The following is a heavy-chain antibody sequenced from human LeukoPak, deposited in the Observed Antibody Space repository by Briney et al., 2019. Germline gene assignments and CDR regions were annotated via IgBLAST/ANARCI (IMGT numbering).Heavy chain of an antibody. J-gene: IGHJ4*02. Sequence: SETLSLTCTVSGGSISSGGYYWSWIRQPPGKGLEWIGEINHSGSTNYNPSLKSRVTISVDTSKDQFSLKLSSVTAADTAVYYCARGGYCSSTSCYDHYFDYWGQGTLVTVSS. CDR1: GGSISSGGYY. CDR2: INHSGST. D-gene: IGHD2-2*01. CDR3: ARGGYCSSTSCYDHYFDY. V-gene: IGHV4-39*07.